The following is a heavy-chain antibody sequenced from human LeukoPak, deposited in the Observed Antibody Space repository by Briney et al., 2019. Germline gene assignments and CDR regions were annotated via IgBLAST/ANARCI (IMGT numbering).Heavy chain of an antibody. J-gene: IGHJ4*02. CDR2: MNPNSGNT. D-gene: IGHD5-12*01. Sequence: ASVKVSCKASGYTFTGYYMHWVRQAPGQGLEWMGWMNPNSGNTGYAQKFQGRVTMTRNTSISTAYMELSSLRSEDTAVYYCARVHYGYSGYDNFDYWGQGTLVTVSS. CDR3: ARVHYGYSGYDNFDY. V-gene: IGHV1-8*02. CDR1: GYTFTGYY.